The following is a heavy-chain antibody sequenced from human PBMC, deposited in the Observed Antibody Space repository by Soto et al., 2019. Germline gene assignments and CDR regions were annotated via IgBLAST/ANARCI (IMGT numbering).Heavy chain of an antibody. J-gene: IGHJ6*02. V-gene: IGHV2-70*01. CDR2: IDWDDDK. Sequence: ESGPTLVNPTQTLTLTCTFSGFSLSTSGMCVSWIRQPPGKALEWLALIDWDDDKYYSTSLKTRLTISKDTSKNQVVLTMTNMDPVDTATYYCASGTTSPDYYYYGMDVWGQGTTVTVSS. CDR3: ASGTTSPDYYYYGMDV. CDR1: GFSLSTSGMC. D-gene: IGHD1-7*01.